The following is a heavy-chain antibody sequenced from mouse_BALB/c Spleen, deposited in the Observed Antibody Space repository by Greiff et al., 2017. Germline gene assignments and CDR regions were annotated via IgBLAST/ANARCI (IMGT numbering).Heavy chain of an antibody. D-gene: IGHD1-2*01. CDR1: GYSITSDYA. CDR2: ISYSGST. CDR3: AREGITTATRYFDY. Sequence: VQLKESGPGLVKPSQSLSLTCTVTGYSITSDYAWNWIRQFPGNKLEWMGYISYSGSTSYNPSLKSRISITRDTSKNQFFLQLNSVTTEDTATYYCAREGITTATRYFDYWGQGTTRTVSS. J-gene: IGHJ2*01. V-gene: IGHV3-2*02.